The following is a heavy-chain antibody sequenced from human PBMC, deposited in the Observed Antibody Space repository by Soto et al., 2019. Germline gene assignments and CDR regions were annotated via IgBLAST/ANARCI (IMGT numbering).Heavy chain of an antibody. Sequence: GESLKISCRGSGYTFTDYWIVWVRQMPGKGLEWMGVIYPGDSNTKYSPSFQGQVTLSADKSITTAYLQWHSLKASDTAVYYCARDKRITIFGVVRIPTDAFDIWGQGTMVTVSS. CDR2: IYPGDSNT. CDR1: GYTFTDYW. CDR3: ARDKRITIFGVVRIPTDAFDI. J-gene: IGHJ3*02. D-gene: IGHD3-3*01. V-gene: IGHV5-51*01.